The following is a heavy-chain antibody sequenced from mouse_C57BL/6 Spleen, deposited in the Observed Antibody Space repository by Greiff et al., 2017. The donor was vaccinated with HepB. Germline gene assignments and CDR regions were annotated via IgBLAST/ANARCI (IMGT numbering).Heavy chain of an antibody. CDR3: ARSEYGNYVYYFDY. Sequence: QVQLQQSGAELVRPGTSVKLSCKASGYTFTSYWMHWVKRRPGQGLEWIGVIDPSDSYTNYNQKFKGKATLTVDTSSSTAYMQLSSLTSEDSAVYYCARSEYGNYVYYFDYWGQGTTLTVSS. J-gene: IGHJ2*01. D-gene: IGHD2-1*01. CDR2: IDPSDSYT. V-gene: IGHV1-59*01. CDR1: GYTFTSYW.